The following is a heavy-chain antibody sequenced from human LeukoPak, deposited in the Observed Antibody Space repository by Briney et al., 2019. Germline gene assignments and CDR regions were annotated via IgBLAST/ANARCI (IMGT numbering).Heavy chain of an antibody. CDR1: GGSVSSDY. Sequence: SETLSLTCTVSGGSVSSDYWSWIRQPPGKGLEWIGYIYHTGNNDYNPSLQSRATISLEPSKNQFSLKLTSVTAAETAVYFCARPPFSSPFDYWGQGNLVTVSS. D-gene: IGHD2/OR15-2a*01. CDR2: IYHTGNN. V-gene: IGHV4-59*08. J-gene: IGHJ4*02. CDR3: ARPPFSSPFDY.